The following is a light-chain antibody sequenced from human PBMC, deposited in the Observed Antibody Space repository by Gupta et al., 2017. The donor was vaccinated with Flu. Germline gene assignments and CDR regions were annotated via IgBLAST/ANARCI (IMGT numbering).Light chain of an antibody. CDR1: QSVLYSATNKNY. Sequence: DILMAQSPDSLAVSLGERATIHCKSSQSVLYSATNKNYLAWYQQKAGRPPRLLIYWASTRESGVPDRFTGSGSGTDFTLTISSLQAEDVAVYFCQQYYTTPTFGQGTKLEIK. CDR3: QQYYTTPT. CDR2: WAS. V-gene: IGKV4-1*01. J-gene: IGKJ2*01.